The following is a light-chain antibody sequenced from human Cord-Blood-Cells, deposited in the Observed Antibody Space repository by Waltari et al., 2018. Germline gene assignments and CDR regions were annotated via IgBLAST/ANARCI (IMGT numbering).Light chain of an antibody. CDR2: YDS. CDR1: KIGRKS. V-gene: IGLV3-21*04. J-gene: IGLJ1*01. Sequence: SYVLTQPPSVSVAPGTTARITCGGNKIGRKSVHWYQQKPGQAPVLVIYYDSDRPSGIPERFSGSNSGNTATLTISRVEAGDEADYYCQVWDSSSDHYVFGTGTKVTVL. CDR3: QVWDSSSDHYV.